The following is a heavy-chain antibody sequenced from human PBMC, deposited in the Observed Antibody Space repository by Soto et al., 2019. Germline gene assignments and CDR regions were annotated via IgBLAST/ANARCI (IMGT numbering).Heavy chain of an antibody. J-gene: IGHJ4*02. CDR1: GFTFSSYW. D-gene: IGHD3-3*01. CDR2: IKEDGGEK. CDR3: ARNYDFWRGRTEVYDY. Sequence: EVQLAESGGGLVQPGGSLRLSCVGSGFTFSSYWMSWVRQAPGKGLEWVANIKEDGGEKSYVDSVKGRFTISRDNAKNSLFLQMNSLRVEDTAVYFCARNYDFWRGRTEVYDYWGQGALVTVSS. V-gene: IGHV3-7*01.